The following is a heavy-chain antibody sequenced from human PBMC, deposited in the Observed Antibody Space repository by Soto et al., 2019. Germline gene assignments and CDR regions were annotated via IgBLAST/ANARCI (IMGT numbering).Heavy chain of an antibody. CDR1: GFTFSNSG. D-gene: IGHD3-16*01. CDR2: ISYHGSKE. J-gene: IGHJ4*02. CDR3: AKDLYVPSRLGYFEF. V-gene: IGHV3-30*18. Sequence: QVQLVESGGGVVQPGTSLRLSCAASGFTFSNSGMHWVRQAPGKGLEWVSVISYHGSKEYYADSVTGRFTISRDNSKNTLYLQMSSLRAEDTAVYYCAKDLYVPSRLGYFEFWGQGTRVTVS.